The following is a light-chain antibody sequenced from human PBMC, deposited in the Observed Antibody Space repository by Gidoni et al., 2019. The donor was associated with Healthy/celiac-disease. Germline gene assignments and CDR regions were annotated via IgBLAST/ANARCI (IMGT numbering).Light chain of an antibody. CDR3: AAWDDSLRGGV. CDR2: RNN. CDR1: SSNIGSNY. J-gene: IGLJ3*02. V-gene: IGLV1-47*01. Sequence: QSVLTQPPSASGTPGQRVTISCSGSSSNIGSNYVYWYQQLPGTAPKLRIYRNNQRPSGVPDRFSGSKSGTSASLAISGLRSEDEADYYCAAWDDSLRGGVFGGGTKLTVL.